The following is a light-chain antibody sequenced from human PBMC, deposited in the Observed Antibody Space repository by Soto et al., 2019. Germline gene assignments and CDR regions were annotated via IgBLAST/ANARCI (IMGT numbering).Light chain of an antibody. V-gene: IGLV2-14*01. J-gene: IGLJ1*01. CDR2: EVS. Sequence: QSVLTQPASVSGSPGQSITISCTGTSNDVGGYNYVSWFQQHPGKAPKLLIFEVSNRPSGVSNRFSGSKSGNTASLTISGLQAEDDADYYCSLVKRTSNFVLGHVTKVTV. CDR3: SLVKRTSNFV. CDR1: SNDVGGYNY.